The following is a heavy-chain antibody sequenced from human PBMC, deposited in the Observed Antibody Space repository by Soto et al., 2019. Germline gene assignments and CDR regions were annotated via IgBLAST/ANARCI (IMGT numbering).Heavy chain of an antibody. Sequence: PGGSLRLSCAASGFTVSSNYMSWVRQAPGKGLEWVLVIYSGGSTYYAYSVKGRFTISRHNSKNTLYLQMNSLRAEDTAVYYCARSVAYSGWYREGELGFDPWGQGTLVTVSS. J-gene: IGHJ5*02. CDR3: ARSVAYSGWYREGELGFDP. D-gene: IGHD6-19*01. V-gene: IGHV3-53*04. CDR2: IYSGGST. CDR1: GFTVSSNY.